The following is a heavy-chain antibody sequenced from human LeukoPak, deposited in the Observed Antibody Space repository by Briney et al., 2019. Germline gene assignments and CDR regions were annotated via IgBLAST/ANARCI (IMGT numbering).Heavy chain of an antibody. V-gene: IGHV1-18*01. CDR1: GNIFNTYG. Sequence: ASVKVSCKDSGNIFNTYGFSWVRQAPGQGLEWIGWINVHKGNTNYAQKFQGRVTMTADTSTSTVYMELSSLRSEDTAVYYCARGMDDYIVATTSFEYWGQGTLVTVSS. J-gene: IGHJ4*02. D-gene: IGHD5-12*01. CDR2: INVHKGNT. CDR3: ARGMDDYIVATTSFEY.